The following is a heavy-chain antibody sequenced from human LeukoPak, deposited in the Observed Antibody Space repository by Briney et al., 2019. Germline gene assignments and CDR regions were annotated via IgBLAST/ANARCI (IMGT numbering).Heavy chain of an antibody. CDR3: ARVGGAGAFDI. V-gene: IGHV3-64*01. Sequence: GGSLRLSCVGSGFTFRSYCMHWVRQAPGKGLEYVSAINYSDDRTYYANSVKGRFTISRDISKNTLYLQLGSLRGDDMAVYYCARVGGAGAFDIWGQGTMVAVSS. CDR1: GFTFRSYC. D-gene: IGHD1-26*01. J-gene: IGHJ3*02. CDR2: INYSDDRT.